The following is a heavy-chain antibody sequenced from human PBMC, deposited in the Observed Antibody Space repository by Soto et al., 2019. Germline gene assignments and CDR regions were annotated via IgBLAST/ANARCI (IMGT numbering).Heavy chain of an antibody. D-gene: IGHD6-19*01. V-gene: IGHV3-7*01. CDR2: IKQDGSEK. CDR1: GFTFSSHW. J-gene: IGHJ5*02. CDR3: AREEADSSADLIDP. Sequence: GGSLRLSCAASGFTFSSHWMSWVRQAPGKGLEWVANIKQDGSEKYYVDSVKGRFTISRDNAKNSLYLQMNSLRAEDTAVYYCAREEADSSADLIDPWGQGTLVTVSS.